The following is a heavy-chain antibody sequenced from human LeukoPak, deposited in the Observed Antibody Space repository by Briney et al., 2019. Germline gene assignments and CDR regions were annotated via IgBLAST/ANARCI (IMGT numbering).Heavy chain of an antibody. V-gene: IGHV3-30-3*01. Sequence: PGGSLRLSCAASGFTFRNYGMHWIRQATGKGLEWVAVISYDGSNKYYADSVKGRFTISRDNSKNTLYLQMNSLRAEDTAVYYCARAPPRYDFWSGYKPTYYYYYGMDVWGQGTTVTVSS. J-gene: IGHJ6*02. CDR1: GFTFRNYG. D-gene: IGHD3-3*01. CDR3: ARAPPRYDFWSGYKPTYYYYYGMDV. CDR2: ISYDGSNK.